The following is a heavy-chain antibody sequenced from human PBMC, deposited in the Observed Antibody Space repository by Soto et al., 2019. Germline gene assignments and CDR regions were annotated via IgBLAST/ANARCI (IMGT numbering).Heavy chain of an antibody. D-gene: IGHD3-22*01. Sequence: GASVKVSCKXSGYTFTSYAMHWVRQAPGQRLEWMGWINAGNGNTKYSQKFQGRVTITRDTSASTAYMELSSLRSEDTAVYYCASPSPCYYPVPGYYCYGMDVWGQGTTVTVSS. CDR3: ASPSPCYYPVPGYYCYGMDV. CDR2: INAGNGNT. V-gene: IGHV1-3*01. CDR1: GYTFTSYA. J-gene: IGHJ6*02.